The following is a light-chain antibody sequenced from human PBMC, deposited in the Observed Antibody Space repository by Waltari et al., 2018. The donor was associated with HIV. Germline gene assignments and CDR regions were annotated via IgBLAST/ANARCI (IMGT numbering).Light chain of an antibody. CDR1: TSNVETQW. Sequence: QSVLTQPPSASGAPGQTVTISCSGSTSNVETQWVYWYQQLPGTAPKLLIYRNYQRPSGFPDLFSSSKSGASASLIISGLRSEDEADYFCGVWDSTLKQWLFGGRTKLTVL. J-gene: IGLJ3*02. V-gene: IGLV1-47*01. CDR3: GVWDSTLKQWL. CDR2: RNY.